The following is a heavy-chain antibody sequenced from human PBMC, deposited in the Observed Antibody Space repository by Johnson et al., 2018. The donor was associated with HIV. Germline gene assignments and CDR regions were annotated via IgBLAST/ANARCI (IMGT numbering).Heavy chain of an antibody. CDR2: VYGGASK. Sequence: EMQLVESGGGLIQPGGSLRLSCAASGFTVTNYHMSWVRQAPGKGLEWVSVVYGGASKYYADSVKGRFTISGDTSKNTLYLQMNSLRAEDTAVYYCARGSIIMVRGVIGLDIWGQGTMVTVSS. D-gene: IGHD3-10*01. V-gene: IGHV3-53*01. CDR1: GFTVTNYH. J-gene: IGHJ3*02. CDR3: ARGSIIMVRGVIGLDI.